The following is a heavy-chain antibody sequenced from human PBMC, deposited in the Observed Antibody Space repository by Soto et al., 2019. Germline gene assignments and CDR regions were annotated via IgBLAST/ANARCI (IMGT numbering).Heavy chain of an antibody. V-gene: IGHV1-46*01. Sequence: QVQLVQSGAEVKKPGASVKVSCKASGYTFTSFYIHWVRQAPGQGLEWMGIINPRGASTMYAQNSKAGGSVTPEHPSTNGSRERRTLRSEDAAVYYCGGGGRGHHDCSGLFGPPEYYYGMDVWGQGTTVTVSS. CDR3: GGGGRGHHDCSGLFGPPEYYYGMDV. CDR2: INPRGAST. J-gene: IGHJ6*02. CDR1: GYTFTSFY. D-gene: IGHD3-22*01.